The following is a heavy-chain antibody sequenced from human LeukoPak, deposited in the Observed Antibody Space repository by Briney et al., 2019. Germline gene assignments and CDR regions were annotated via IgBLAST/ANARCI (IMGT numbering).Heavy chain of an antibody. CDR2: IYSGGTT. V-gene: IGHV3-53*01. D-gene: IGHD2-15*01. J-gene: IGHJ4*02. CDR1: GFTVSSNY. CDR3: AKGWYPDY. Sequence: SGGSLRLSCAASGFTVSSNYMSWVRQAPGKGLEWVSLIYSGGTTYYADSVKGRFTISRDNSKNTLYLQIDTLRAEDTAVYYCAKGWYPDYWGQGTLVTVSS.